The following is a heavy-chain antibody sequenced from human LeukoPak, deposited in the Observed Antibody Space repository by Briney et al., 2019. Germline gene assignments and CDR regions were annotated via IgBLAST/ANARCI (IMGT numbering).Heavy chain of an antibody. Sequence: SETLSLTCTVSGYSISSGYYWGWIRQPPGKGLEWIGSIYHSGSTYYNPSLKSRVTISVDTSKNQFSLKLSSVTAADTAVYYCARAIGSSWYYYYYYMDVWGKGTTVTVSS. CDR1: GYSISSGYY. CDR2: IYHSGST. D-gene: IGHD6-13*01. V-gene: IGHV4-38-2*02. CDR3: ARAIGSSWYYYYYYMDV. J-gene: IGHJ6*03.